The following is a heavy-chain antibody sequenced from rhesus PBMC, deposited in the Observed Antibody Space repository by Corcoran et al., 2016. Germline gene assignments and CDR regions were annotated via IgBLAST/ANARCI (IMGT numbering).Heavy chain of an antibody. Sequence: QVQLQESGPGLVKPSETLSLTCAVPGGSLSSSNWWSWVRHTPGKGVEWIGYISGSMVRYDENPSRRCRVTSSTDACKNQFSLMRSSVTAADTAVYYWARAPRGCRAAGRGADVWGPGVLVTVSS. CDR2: ISGSMVRY. J-gene: IGHJ5-1*01. CDR1: GGSLSSSNW. CDR3: ARAPRGCRAAGRGADV. V-gene: IGHV4-65*01. D-gene: IGHD6-13*01.